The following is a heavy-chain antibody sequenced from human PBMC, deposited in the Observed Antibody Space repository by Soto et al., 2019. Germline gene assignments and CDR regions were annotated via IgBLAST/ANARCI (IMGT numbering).Heavy chain of an antibody. Sequence: GGSLRLSCAASGFTFSSYEMNWVRQAPGKGLEWVSYISSSGSTIYYADSVKGRFTISRDNAKNSLYLQMNSLRAGDTAVYYCARYYYDSSGYYYGCFDLWGRGTLVTVSS. CDR1: GFTFSSYE. CDR2: ISSSGSTI. J-gene: IGHJ2*01. CDR3: ARYYYDSSGYYYGCFDL. V-gene: IGHV3-48*03. D-gene: IGHD3-22*01.